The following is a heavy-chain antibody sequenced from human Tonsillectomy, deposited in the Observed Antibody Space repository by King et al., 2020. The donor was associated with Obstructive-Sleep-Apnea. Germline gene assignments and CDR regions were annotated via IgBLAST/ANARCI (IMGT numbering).Heavy chain of an antibody. D-gene: IGHD3-10*01. CDR1: GFTFSPYA. CDR2: ISNDGRYK. V-gene: IGHV3-30*04. J-gene: IGHJ6*02. CDR3: AREGITLVRGVGSGMDV. Sequence: VQLVESGGGVVQPGRSLRLSCAASGFTFSPYAMYWVRQAPGKGLEWVAGISNDGRYKNYADSVKGRFTISRDNSKNTLYLQMNSLRTEDMAVYYCAREGITLVRGVGSGMDVWGQGTTVTVSS.